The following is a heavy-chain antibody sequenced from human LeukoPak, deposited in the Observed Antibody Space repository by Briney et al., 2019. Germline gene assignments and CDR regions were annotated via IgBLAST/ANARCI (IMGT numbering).Heavy chain of an antibody. CDR2: ISRSAGNT. CDR3: ARPRDPLGVPGWGRHVDY. CDR1: GFTFSSYS. V-gene: IGHV3-21*01. D-gene: IGHD6-19*01. J-gene: IGHJ4*02. Sequence: GGSLRLSCAASGFTFSSYSMSWVRQAPGKGLEWVSYISRSAGNTYYADSVKGRFTISRDNAKNSLYLQMDSLRAEDTAVYYCARPRDPLGVPGWGRHVDYWGQGTLVTVSS.